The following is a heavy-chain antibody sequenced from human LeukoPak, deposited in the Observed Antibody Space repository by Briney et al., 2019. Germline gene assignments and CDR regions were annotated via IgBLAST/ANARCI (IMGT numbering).Heavy chain of an antibody. V-gene: IGHV4-34*01. CDR3: ARDLRRYIDY. Sequence: SETLSLTCTVYGGSFSGYYWSWIRQPPGKGLEWIGEINHSGSTNYNPSLKSRVTISVDTSKNQFSLKLSSVTAADTVVYYCARDLRRYIDYWGQGTLVTVSS. CDR1: GGSFSGYY. CDR2: INHSGST. D-gene: IGHD1-1*01. J-gene: IGHJ4*02.